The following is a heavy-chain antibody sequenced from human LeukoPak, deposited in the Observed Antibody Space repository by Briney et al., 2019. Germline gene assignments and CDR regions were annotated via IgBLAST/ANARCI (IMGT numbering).Heavy chain of an antibody. D-gene: IGHD3-3*01. J-gene: IGHJ6*02. Sequence: ASVKVSCKASGYTFTGYYMHWVRQAPGQGLEWMGWINPNSGGTNYAQKFQGRVTITRDTSASTAYMELSSLRSEDTAVYYCARGTIFGVVNYYYGMDVWGQGTTVTVSS. CDR2: INPNSGGT. CDR1: GYTFTGYY. CDR3: ARGTIFGVVNYYYGMDV. V-gene: IGHV1-2*02.